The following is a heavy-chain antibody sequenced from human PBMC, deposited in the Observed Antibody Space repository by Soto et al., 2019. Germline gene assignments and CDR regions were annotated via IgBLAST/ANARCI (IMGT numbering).Heavy chain of an antibody. CDR1: GGSISSYY. V-gene: IGHV4-59*08. CDR3: ARRRSGPTFFDF. J-gene: IGHJ4*02. Sequence: QVQLQESGPGLVKPSETLSLTCTVSGGSISSYYWSWIRQPPGKGLEWIGFIYHSGSTSYSPSLKSRVTISVDTSKNQFSLKLTSLTAADTAVYYCARRRSGPTFFDFWGQGTLLTVSS. D-gene: IGHD3-10*01. CDR2: IYHSGST.